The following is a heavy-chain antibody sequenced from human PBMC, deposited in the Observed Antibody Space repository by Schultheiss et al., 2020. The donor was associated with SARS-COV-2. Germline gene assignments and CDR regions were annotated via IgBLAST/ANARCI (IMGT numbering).Heavy chain of an antibody. J-gene: IGHJ6*02. V-gene: IGHV1-3*01. CDR3: ARGRNIVVVPAAHPYGMDV. CDR2: INAGNGNT. CDR1: GYTFTSYA. D-gene: IGHD2-2*01. Sequence: ASVKVSCKASGYTFTSYAMHWVRQAPGQRLEWMGWINAGNGNTKYSQKFQGRVTITRDTSASTAYMELSSLRSEDTAVYYCARGRNIVVVPAAHPYGMDVWGQGTTVTVSS.